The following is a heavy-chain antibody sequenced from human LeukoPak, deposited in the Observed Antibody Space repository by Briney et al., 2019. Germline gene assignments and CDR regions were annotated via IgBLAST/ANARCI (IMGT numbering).Heavy chain of an antibody. J-gene: IGHJ3*02. CDR1: GYRFTTYW. D-gene: IGHD7-27*01. CDR3: ARQTGDNAFDI. CDR2: IYPGDSDT. Sequence: GESLKISCKGTGYRFTTYWIGWVRQMPGKGLEWMGIIYPGDSDTRYSPSFQGQVTISADKSITTAYLQWNSLKASDTAMYYCARQTGDNAFDIWGRGTMVTVSS. V-gene: IGHV5-51*01.